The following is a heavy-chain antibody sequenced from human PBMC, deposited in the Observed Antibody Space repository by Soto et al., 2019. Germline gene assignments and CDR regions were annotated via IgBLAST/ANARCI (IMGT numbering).Heavy chain of an antibody. CDR1: GFTFSSYS. V-gene: IGHV3-21*01. Sequence: GGSLRLSCAASGFTFSSYSINWVRQAPGKGLEWVSSITSSSSYTFYADSVKGRFTISRDNSKNTLYLQMNSLRVEDTAMYYCVRENYYYGMDVWGQGTAVTVSS. CDR3: VRENYYYGMDV. J-gene: IGHJ6*02. CDR2: ITSSSSYT.